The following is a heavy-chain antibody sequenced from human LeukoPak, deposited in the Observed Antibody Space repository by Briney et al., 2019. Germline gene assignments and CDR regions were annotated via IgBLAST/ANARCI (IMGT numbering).Heavy chain of an antibody. V-gene: IGHV3-74*01. D-gene: IGHD3-10*01. J-gene: IGHJ4*02. CDR3: AKQYYHTSGSFDY. CDR2: ISPTGSTT. CDR1: GFSFSGHW. Sequence: GGSLRLSCIASGFSFSGHWMHWARHLPGKGLVWVSRISPTGSTTSYADSVKGRFTVSRDNAKNTLYLQMNSLRAEDAALYYCAKQYYHTSGSFDYWGQGALVTVSS.